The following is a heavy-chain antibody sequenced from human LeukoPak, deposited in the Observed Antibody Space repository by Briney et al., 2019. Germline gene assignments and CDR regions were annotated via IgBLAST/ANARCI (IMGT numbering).Heavy chain of an antibody. D-gene: IGHD1-26*01. V-gene: IGHV3-21*04. CDR3: AKDLRYSGSPRAFDF. J-gene: IGHJ3*01. CDR1: GFTFSSYS. Sequence: GGSLRLSCAASGFTFSSYSMSWVRQAPGKGLEWVSYISSTSLYIYYPDSVKGRFTISRDNAKNSLYLQMDSLRAEDTAVYYCAKDLRYSGSPRAFDFWGQGTMVTVSS. CDR2: ISSTSLYI.